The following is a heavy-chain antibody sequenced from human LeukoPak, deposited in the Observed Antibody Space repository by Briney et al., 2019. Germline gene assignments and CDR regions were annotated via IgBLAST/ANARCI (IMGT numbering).Heavy chain of an antibody. V-gene: IGHV4-30-4*08. CDR1: GGSISSGDYY. Sequence: SETLSLTCTVSGGSISSGDYYWSWIRQPPGKGLEWIGYIYYSGSTYYNPSLKSRVTISVDTSKNQFSLKLSSVTAADTAVYYCARCYYDYVWGSYRPNWFDPWAREPWSPSPQ. D-gene: IGHD3-16*02. CDR3: ARCYYDYVWGSYRPNWFDP. J-gene: IGHJ5*02. CDR2: IYYSGST.